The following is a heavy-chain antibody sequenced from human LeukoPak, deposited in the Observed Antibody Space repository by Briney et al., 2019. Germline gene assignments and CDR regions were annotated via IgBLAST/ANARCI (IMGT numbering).Heavy chain of an antibody. J-gene: IGHJ6*03. V-gene: IGHV1-46*01. CDR2: INPSGGST. CDR1: GYTFTSYY. CDR3: ARDTSDSGYYYYYMDV. D-gene: IGHD2-21*01. Sequence: APVKVSCKASGYTFTSYYMHWVRQAPGQGLEWMGIINPSGGSTSYAQKFQGRVTMTRDMSTSTVYMELSSLRSEDTAVYYCARDTSDSGYYYYYMDVWGKGTTVTISS.